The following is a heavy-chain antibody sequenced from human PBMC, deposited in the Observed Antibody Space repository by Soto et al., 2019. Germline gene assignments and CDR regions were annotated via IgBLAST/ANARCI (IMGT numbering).Heavy chain of an antibody. CDR2: IDYIGRN. Sequence: KPSETLSLTCTVSGASFTNFYWSWIRQSPGKGLQYLGYIDYIGRNNSNPSLKSRVTASVDPSKSQFSLRLTAVTAADTAVYYCARGYDGSGYIAFDIWGRGTLVTVSS. CDR3: ARGYDGSGYIAFDI. CDR1: GASFTNFY. V-gene: IGHV4-59*13. D-gene: IGHD3-22*01. J-gene: IGHJ3*02.